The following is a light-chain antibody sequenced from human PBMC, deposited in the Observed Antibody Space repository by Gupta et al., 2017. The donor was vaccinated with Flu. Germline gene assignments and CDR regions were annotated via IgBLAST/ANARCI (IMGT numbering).Light chain of an antibody. V-gene: IGLV1-44*01. CDR1: SSNIGSNT. CDR3: AAWDDTLNGARV. CDR2: NNS. J-gene: IGLJ2*01. Sequence: VTLSFSGSSSNIGSNTVNWYQQFPGTAPKLLIYNNSQRPSGVPDRFSGSKSGTSASLAISGLQSEDEADYYCAAWDDTLNGARVFGGGTKLTVL.